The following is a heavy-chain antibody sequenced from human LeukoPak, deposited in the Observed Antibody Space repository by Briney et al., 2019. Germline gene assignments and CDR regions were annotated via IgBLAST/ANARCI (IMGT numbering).Heavy chain of an antibody. Sequence: SSETLSLTCTVSGGSISTYYCSWIRQPPGKGLEWVGYIYYSGSTNYNPSLKSRVTISVDTSKNQFSLKLSSVTAADTAVYYCARGSFAGNWFDPWGQGTLVTVSS. CDR3: ARGSFAGNWFDP. V-gene: IGHV4-59*12. J-gene: IGHJ5*02. CDR1: GGSISTYY. CDR2: IYYSGST.